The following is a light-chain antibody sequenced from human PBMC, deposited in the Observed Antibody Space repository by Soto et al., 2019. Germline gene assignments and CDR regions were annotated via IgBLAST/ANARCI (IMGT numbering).Light chain of an antibody. V-gene: IGLV1-40*01. CDR1: SSNIGAGYD. CDR2: GNS. CDR3: QSYDSSLSVV. J-gene: IGLJ2*01. Sequence: QSVLTQPPSVSGAPGQRVTISCTGSSSNIGAGYDVHWYQQLPGTAPKLPIYGNSNRPSGVPDRFSGSKSGTSGSLAITGLQAEDEADYYCQSYDSSLSVVFGGGTKLTVL.